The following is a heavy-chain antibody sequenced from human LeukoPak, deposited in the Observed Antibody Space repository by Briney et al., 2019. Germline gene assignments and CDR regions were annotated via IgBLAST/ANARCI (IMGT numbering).Heavy chain of an antibody. J-gene: IGHJ4*02. CDR2: MNPNSGNR. Sequence: ASVKVSCKASGYTFSSYDINWVRQATGQGLEWMGWMNPNSGNRGYAQKFQGRVTMTRKTSISTAYMELSSLRSEDTAVYYCARGRGEDVLRFLEWLSKPYYFDYWGQGTLVTVSS. V-gene: IGHV1-8*01. D-gene: IGHD3-3*01. CDR1: GYTFSSYD. CDR3: ARGRGEDVLRFLEWLSKPYYFDY.